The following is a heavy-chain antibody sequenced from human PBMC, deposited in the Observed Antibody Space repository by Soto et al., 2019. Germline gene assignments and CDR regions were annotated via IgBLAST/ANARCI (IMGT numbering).Heavy chain of an antibody. CDR1: GGTFSSYT. V-gene: IGHV1-69*02. CDR2: SIPILGIA. D-gene: IGHD4-17*01. J-gene: IGHJ4*02. CDR3: ARGDYGDYRSGDY. Sequence: QVQLVQSGAEVKKPGSSVKVSCKASGGTFSSYTISWVRQAPGQGLEWMGRSIPILGIANYAQKFQGRVTITADKSTSPAYVELSSLRSEDTAVYYCARGDYGDYRSGDYCGQGTLVTVSS.